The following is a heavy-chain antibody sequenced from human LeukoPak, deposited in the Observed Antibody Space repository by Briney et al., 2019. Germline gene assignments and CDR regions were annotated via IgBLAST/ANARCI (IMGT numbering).Heavy chain of an antibody. V-gene: IGHV3-11*01. CDR3: ARGPIDPASYFDY. CDR1: GFTFSDYY. Sequence: PGGSLRLSCAASGFTFSDYYMSWIRQAPGKGLEWVSYISSSGSTIYYADSEKGRFTISRDNAKNSLYLQMNSLRAEDTAVYYCARGPIDPASYFDYWGQGTLVTVSS. CDR2: ISSSGSTI. J-gene: IGHJ4*02. D-gene: IGHD6-25*01.